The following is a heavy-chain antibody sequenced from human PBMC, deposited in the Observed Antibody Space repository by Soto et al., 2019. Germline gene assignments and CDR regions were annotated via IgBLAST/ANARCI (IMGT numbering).Heavy chain of an antibody. CDR3: THRRCSGGSCYNVFDF. D-gene: IGHD2-15*01. J-gene: IGHJ3*01. Sequence: KESGPTLVQPTQTLTLTCSFSGFSLSSSGEGVGWIRQPPGKALEWLALIYWSDDKRYSPSLKNRLTITGDTSKNQVVLTMTSLDPVDTATYYCTHRRCSGGSCYNVFDFWGQGAMVTVSS. V-gene: IGHV2-5*01. CDR1: GFSLSSSGEG. CDR2: IYWSDDK.